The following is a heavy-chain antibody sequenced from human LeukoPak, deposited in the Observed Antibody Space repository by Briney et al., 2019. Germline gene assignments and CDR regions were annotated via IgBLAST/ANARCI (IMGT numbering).Heavy chain of an antibody. CDR2: IYPGDSDT. V-gene: IGHV5-51*01. Sequence: RGESLKISCKGSGYSFTSYWIGWVRQMPGKGLEWMGIIYPGDSDTRYSPSFQGQVTISADKSISTAYLQWSSLKASDTAMYYCARLPVLLAPGDWYFDLWGRGTLVTVSS. CDR3: ARLPVLLAPGDWYFDL. J-gene: IGHJ2*01. D-gene: IGHD2-15*01. CDR1: GYSFTSYW.